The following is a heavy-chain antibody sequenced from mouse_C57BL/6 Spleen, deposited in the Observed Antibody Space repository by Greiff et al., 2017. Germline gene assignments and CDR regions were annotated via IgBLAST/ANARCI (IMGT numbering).Heavy chain of an antibody. CDR3: ARQTDDYDIFDY. V-gene: IGHV5-6*01. J-gene: IGHJ2*01. CDR2: ISSGGSYT. Sequence: EVHLVESGGDLVKPGGSLKLSCAASGFTFSSYGMSWVRQTPDKRLEWVATISSGGSYTYYPDSVKGRFTISRDNAKNTLYLQMSSLKSEDTAMYYCARQTDDYDIFDYWGQGTTLTVSS. D-gene: IGHD2-4*01. CDR1: GFTFSSYG.